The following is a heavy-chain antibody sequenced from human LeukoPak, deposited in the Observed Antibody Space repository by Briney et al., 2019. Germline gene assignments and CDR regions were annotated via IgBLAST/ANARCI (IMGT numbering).Heavy chain of an antibody. V-gene: IGHV3-23*01. D-gene: IGHD6-6*01. Sequence: GGSLRLSCVASGFTSGVYAMSWVRQAPGKGLEWVSAFSGGGDSFYADSVRGRFSVSADKSKNILYLQMNSLRAEDTAVYYCASSYSSSYYFDYWGQGTLVTVSS. CDR3: ASSYSSSYYFDY. CDR1: GFTSGVYA. CDR2: FSGGGDS. J-gene: IGHJ4*02.